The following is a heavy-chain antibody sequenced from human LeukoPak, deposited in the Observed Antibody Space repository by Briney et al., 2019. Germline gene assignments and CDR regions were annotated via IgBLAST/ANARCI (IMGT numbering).Heavy chain of an antibody. V-gene: IGHV4-31*03. CDR2: IYYSGST. D-gene: IGHD7-27*01. Sequence: PSETLSLTCTVSGGSISSGGYYWSWIRQHPGKGLEWIGYIYYSGSTYYNPSLKSRVTISVDTSKNQVSLKLSSVTAADTAVYYCARHFSITGGRLSGYWLDPWGQGTLVTVSS. CDR3: ARHFSITGGRLSGYWLDP. J-gene: IGHJ5*02. CDR1: GGSISSGGYY.